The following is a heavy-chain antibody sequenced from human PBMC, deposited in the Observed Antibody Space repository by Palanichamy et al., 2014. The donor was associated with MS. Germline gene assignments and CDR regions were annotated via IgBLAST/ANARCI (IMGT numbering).Heavy chain of an antibody. J-gene: IGHJ5*01. CDR3: AKDGSQYDMNWFDS. Sequence: QVQLVQSGAEVKKPGASVKVSCKTSGYTFTGYYMHWVRQAPGQGLEWMGWINPNSGTTNYALNFHDRVTMTRDTSISTAYMELSRLRSDDTAIYYCAKDGSQYDMNWFDSWGQGTLVTVSS. V-gene: IGHV1-2*02. CDR2: INPNSGTT. D-gene: IGHD3-22*01. CDR1: GYTFTGYY.